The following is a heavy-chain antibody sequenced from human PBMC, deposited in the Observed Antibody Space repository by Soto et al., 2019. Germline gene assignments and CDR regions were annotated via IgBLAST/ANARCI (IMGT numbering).Heavy chain of an antibody. CDR1: GFTFSSYG. Sequence: PGVSLRLSCAASGFTFSSYGMHWVRQAPGKGLEWVAVISYDGSNKYYADSVKGRFTISRDNSKNTLYLQMNSLRAEDTAVYYCAKDVSPLVLIKKIAARPVWFDPWGQGTLVTVSS. CDR2: ISYDGSNK. CDR3: AKDVSPLVLIKKIAARPVWFDP. D-gene: IGHD6-6*01. V-gene: IGHV3-30*18. J-gene: IGHJ5*02.